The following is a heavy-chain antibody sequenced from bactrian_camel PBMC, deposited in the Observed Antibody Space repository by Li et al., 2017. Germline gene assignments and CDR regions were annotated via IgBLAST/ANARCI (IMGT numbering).Heavy chain of an antibody. D-gene: IGHD2*01. Sequence: HVQLVESGGVSVQAGGSLRLSCAAPGYTYSSYCMGWFRQAPGKEREMIASIDSDLETRYPDSVRGRFTISKDSAKNTLYLEMNNLKPEDTAMYYCAAEALRHDTYCYSHSASFGYWGQGTQVTVS. V-gene: IGHV3S53*01. J-gene: IGHJ6*01. CDR1: GYTYSSYC. CDR2: IDSDLET. CDR3: AAEALRHDTYCYSHSASFGY.